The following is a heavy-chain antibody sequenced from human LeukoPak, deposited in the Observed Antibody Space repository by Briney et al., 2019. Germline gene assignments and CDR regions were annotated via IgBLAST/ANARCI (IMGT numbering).Heavy chain of an antibody. CDR1: GFTFSSHW. V-gene: IGHV3-74*01. D-gene: IGHD5-24*01. J-gene: IGHJ4*02. CDR2: IKSDGSST. Sequence: PGGSLRLFCAASGFTFSSHWMHWVRQAPGEGLVWVSRIKSDGSSTDYADSVKGRFTISRDNAKNTLHLQMNSLRAEDTAVYFCARVGGYNSYFDYWGQGALVTVSS. CDR3: ARVGGYNSYFDY.